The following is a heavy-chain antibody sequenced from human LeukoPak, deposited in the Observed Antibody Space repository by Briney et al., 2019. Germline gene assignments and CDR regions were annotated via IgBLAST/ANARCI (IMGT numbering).Heavy chain of an antibody. CDR3: ARVPKVGELSIDY. J-gene: IGHJ4*02. D-gene: IGHD3-10*01. CDR1: GYTFTDYY. CDR2: VDPEDGET. Sequence: ASVKVSCKVSGYTFTDYYMHWVQQAPGKGLEWMGLVDPEDGETIYAEKFQGRVTMTRDTSTSTVYMELSSLRSEDTAVYYCARVPKVGELSIDYWGQGTLVTVSS. V-gene: IGHV1-69-2*01.